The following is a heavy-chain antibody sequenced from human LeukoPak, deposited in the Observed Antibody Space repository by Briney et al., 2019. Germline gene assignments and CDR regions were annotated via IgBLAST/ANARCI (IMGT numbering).Heavy chain of an antibody. CDR2: INPSGGST. Sequence: ASVKVSCKVSGYTLTELSMHWVRQAPGQGLEWMGIINPSGGSTSYAQKFQGRVTMTRDTSTSTVYMELSSLRSEDTAVYYCARDLTVTTFQGYGMDVWGQGTTVTVSS. CDR1: GYTLTELS. V-gene: IGHV1-46*01. J-gene: IGHJ6*02. CDR3: ARDLTVTTFQGYGMDV. D-gene: IGHD4-17*01.